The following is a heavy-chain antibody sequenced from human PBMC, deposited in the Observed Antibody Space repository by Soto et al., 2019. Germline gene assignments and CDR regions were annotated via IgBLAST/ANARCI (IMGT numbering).Heavy chain of an antibody. CDR2: INHSGST. D-gene: IGHD3-3*01. V-gene: IGHV4-34*01. Sequence: SETLSLTCAVYGGSFSGYYWSWIRQPPGKGLEWIGEINHSGSTNYNPSLKSRVTISVDTSKNQFSLKLSSVTAADTAVYYCARVRTIFGVVITGMDVWGQGTTVTVSS. CDR3: ARVRTIFGVVITGMDV. CDR1: GGSFSGYY. J-gene: IGHJ6*02.